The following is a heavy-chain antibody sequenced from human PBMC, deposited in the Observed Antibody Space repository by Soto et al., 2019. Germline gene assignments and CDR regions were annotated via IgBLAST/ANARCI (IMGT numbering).Heavy chain of an antibody. V-gene: IGHV3-30-3*01. CDR1: GFTFSSYA. CDR2: ISYDGSNK. Sequence: GGSLRLSCAASGFTFSSYAMHWVRQAPGKGLEWVAVISYDGSNKYYADSVKGRFTISRDNSKNTLYLQMNSLRAEDTAVYYCATLPNYNGGQDWFGPWGQGTLVTVSS. CDR3: ATLPNYNGGQDWFGP. D-gene: IGHD1-1*01. J-gene: IGHJ5*02.